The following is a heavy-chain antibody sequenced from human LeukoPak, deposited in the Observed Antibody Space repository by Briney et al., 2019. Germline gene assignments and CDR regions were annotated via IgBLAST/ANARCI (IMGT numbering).Heavy chain of an antibody. CDR2: IYTSGST. CDR3: ARDSYSSSWPYYYYYYMDV. CDR1: GGSISSYY. J-gene: IGHJ6*03. Sequence: PSETLSLTCTVSGGSISSYYWSWIRQPAGKGLEWIGRIYTSGSTNYNPSLKSRVTMSVDTSKNQFSLKLSSVTAADTAVYYCARDSYSSSWPYYYYYYMDVWGKGTTVTVSS. V-gene: IGHV4-4*07. D-gene: IGHD6-13*01.